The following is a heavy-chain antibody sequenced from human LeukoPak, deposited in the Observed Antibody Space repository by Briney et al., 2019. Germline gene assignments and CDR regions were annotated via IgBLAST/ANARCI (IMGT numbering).Heavy chain of an antibody. CDR2: IYSGGTT. V-gene: IGHV3-66*01. CDR3: ARETGDDAFDI. Sequence: GGSLRLSCAASGFTVSSNYMSWVGQAPGKGLEWGSVIYSGGTTYYADSVKGRFTISRDNSKKTLYLQMNSLRAEDTAVYYCARETGDDAFDIWGQGTMVTVSS. CDR1: GFTVSSNY. D-gene: IGHD7-27*01. J-gene: IGHJ3*02.